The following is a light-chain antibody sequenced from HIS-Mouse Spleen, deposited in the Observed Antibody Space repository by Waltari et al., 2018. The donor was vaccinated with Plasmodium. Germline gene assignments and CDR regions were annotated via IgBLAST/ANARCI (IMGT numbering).Light chain of an antibody. J-gene: IGLJ1*01. CDR2: EVS. Sequence: QSALTQPASVSGSPGPSITISCTGTSRDVGGYHYVSWYQQPPGKAPKLMIYEVSNRPSGVSNRFSGSKSGNTASLTISGLQAEDEADYYCSSYTSSSTLVFGTGTKVTVL. CDR3: SSYTSSSTLV. CDR1: SRDVGGYHY. V-gene: IGLV2-14*01.